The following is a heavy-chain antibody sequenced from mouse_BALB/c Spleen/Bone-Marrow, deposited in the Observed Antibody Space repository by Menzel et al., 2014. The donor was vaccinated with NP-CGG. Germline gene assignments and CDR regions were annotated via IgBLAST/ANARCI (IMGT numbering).Heavy chain of an antibody. CDR2: ISSGGNT. CDR1: GFTFSSYA. CDR3: ARGGELRPCFAY. V-gene: IGHV5-6-5*01. Sequence: EVNVVESGGGLVKPGGSLKLSCAASGFTFSSYAMSWVRQTPEKRLEWVASISSGGNTYYPDSMKGRFTISRDNARNILYLQMSSLRSEDTAMYYCARGGELRPCFAYWGQGTLVTVSA. J-gene: IGHJ3*01. D-gene: IGHD2-4*01.